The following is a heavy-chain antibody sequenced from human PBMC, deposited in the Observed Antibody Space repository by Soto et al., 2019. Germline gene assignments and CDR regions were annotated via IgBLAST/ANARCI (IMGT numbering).Heavy chain of an antibody. D-gene: IGHD3-10*01. CDR1: GFTVSSNY. J-gene: IGHJ4*02. Sequence: EVQLVESGGGLIQPGGSLRLSCAASGFTVSSNYMSWVRQAPGKGLEWVSVIYSGGSTYYADSVKGRFTISRDNSKNTLYLQRKSLRAEDTAVYYWARHITMDPLLVYWGQGTLVTVSS. CDR3: ARHITMDPLLVY. V-gene: IGHV3-53*01. CDR2: IYSGGST.